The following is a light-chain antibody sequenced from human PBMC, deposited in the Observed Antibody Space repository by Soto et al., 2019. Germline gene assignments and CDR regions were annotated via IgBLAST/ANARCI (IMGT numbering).Light chain of an antibody. CDR2: AAS. CDR3: EQSYSTLWT. V-gene: IGKV1-39*01. Sequence: DIQMTQWLSYLRASVVDRDTITLGASQIISSYLNWYQQKPGKAPKLLIYAASSLQSGVPSRFSGRGSGTDCSLTIRSLKPEDFATYYCEQSYSTLWTFGQGTKVDIK. CDR1: QIISSY. J-gene: IGKJ1*01.